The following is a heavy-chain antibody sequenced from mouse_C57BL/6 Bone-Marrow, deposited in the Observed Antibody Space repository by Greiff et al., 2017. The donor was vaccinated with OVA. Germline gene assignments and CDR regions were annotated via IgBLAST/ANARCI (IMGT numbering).Heavy chain of an antibody. CDR1: GFSLTSYA. J-gene: IGHJ3*01. D-gene: IGHD2-5*01. CDR2: IWTGGGT. Sequence: QVQLQQSGPGLVAPSQSLSITCTVSGFSLTSYAISWVRQPPGKGLEWLGVIWTGGGTNYNSALTSRLSISKDNSKSQVFLKMNSLQTDDTARYYCARNSAYYSIWFAYWGQGTLVTVSA. V-gene: IGHV2-9-1*01. CDR3: ARNSAYYSIWFAY.